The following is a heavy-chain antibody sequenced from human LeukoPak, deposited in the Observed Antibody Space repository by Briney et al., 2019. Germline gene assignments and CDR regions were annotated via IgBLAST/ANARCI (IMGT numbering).Heavy chain of an antibody. CDR1: GGSISPYF. D-gene: IGHD1-26*01. CDR3: ARRGWELQTPGAFDI. J-gene: IGHJ3*02. V-gene: IGHV4-4*07. CDR2: ISSTGNT. Sequence: SETLSLTCTVSGGSISPYFWSWIRQPAGKGLEYLGRISSTGNTNYNPSLRSRVTMSVDTSKNQFSLNLRSVTAADTAVYYCARRGWELQTPGAFDIWGQGTMVTVSS.